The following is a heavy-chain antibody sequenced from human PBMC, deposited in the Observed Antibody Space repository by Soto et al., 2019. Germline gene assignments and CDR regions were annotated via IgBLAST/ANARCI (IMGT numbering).Heavy chain of an antibody. Sequence: ASVEVSCKASGYTFTSYGISWVRPAPGQGLEWMGWIIAYRGNTNYAQKLQGRVTMTTDTSTSTAYMELRSLRSDDTAVYYCARDRRWIAAPDNWFDPWGQGTLVTVSS. V-gene: IGHV1-18*04. CDR1: GYTFTSYG. J-gene: IGHJ5*02. CDR2: IIAYRGNT. D-gene: IGHD6-13*01. CDR3: ARDRRWIAAPDNWFDP.